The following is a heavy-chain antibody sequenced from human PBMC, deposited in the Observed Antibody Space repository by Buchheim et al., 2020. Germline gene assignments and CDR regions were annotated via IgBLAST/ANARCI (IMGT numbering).Heavy chain of an antibody. CDR2: IYYSGTT. CDR1: GASISSRSYY. D-gene: IGHD4/OR15-4a*01. CDR3: ARHRSVYGADFDY. J-gene: IGHJ4*02. V-gene: IGHV4-39*01. Sequence: QVQLQESGPGLVKPSETLSLTCTVSGASISSRSYYWGWIRQPPGKGLEWIGSIYYSGTTYHNPSLKSRVTISVDTSKNQFSLKLRFVTAADTAVYYCARHRSVYGADFDYWGQGTL.